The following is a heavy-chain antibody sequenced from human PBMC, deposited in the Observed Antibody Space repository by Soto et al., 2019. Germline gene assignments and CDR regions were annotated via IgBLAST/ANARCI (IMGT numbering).Heavy chain of an antibody. D-gene: IGHD4-17*01. CDR2: IYYDGSDK. CDR3: ARDDYGGNSGLISAY. Sequence: AGGSLRLSCAASGFTFSNYGMHWVRQAPGKGLEWVAVIYYDGSDKYYADSVKGRFTISRDNSKNTLYLQMNSLRAEDTAVYYCARDDYGGNSGLISAYWGQGTLVTVSS. V-gene: IGHV3-33*01. CDR1: GFTFSNYG. J-gene: IGHJ4*02.